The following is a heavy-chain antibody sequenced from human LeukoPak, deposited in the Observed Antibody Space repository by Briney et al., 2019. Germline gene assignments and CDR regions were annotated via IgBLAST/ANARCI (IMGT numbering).Heavy chain of an antibody. V-gene: IGHV4-4*07. Sequence: SETLSLTCTVSGGSISSYYWSWIRQPAGKGLEWLGRIYTSGSTNYNPSLKSRVTMSVDTSKNQFSLKLSSVTAADTAVYYCARVTGDYYYYYMDVWGKGTTVTVSS. J-gene: IGHJ6*03. CDR3: ARVTGDYYYYYMDV. CDR1: GGSISSYY. D-gene: IGHD7-27*01. CDR2: IYTSGST.